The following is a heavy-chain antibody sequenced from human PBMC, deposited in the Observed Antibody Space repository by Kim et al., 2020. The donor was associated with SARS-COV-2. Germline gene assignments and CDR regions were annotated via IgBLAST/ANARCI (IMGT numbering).Heavy chain of an antibody. Sequence: SETLSLTCTVSGGSISSYYWSWIRQPPGKGLEWIGYIYYSGSTNYNPSLKSRVTISVDTSKNQFSLKLSSVTAADTAVYYCAGEWEFAFDYWGQGTLVTVSS. CDR2: IYYSGST. D-gene: IGHD1-26*01. CDR3: AGEWEFAFDY. V-gene: IGHV4-59*12. CDR1: GGSISSYY. J-gene: IGHJ4*02.